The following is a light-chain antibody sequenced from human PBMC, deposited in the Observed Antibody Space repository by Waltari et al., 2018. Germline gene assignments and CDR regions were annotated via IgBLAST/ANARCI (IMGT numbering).Light chain of an antibody. J-gene: IGLJ2*01. CDR3: SSYAGSNNLV. CDR1: SSDVGAYAY. V-gene: IGLV2-8*01. CDR2: EVS. Sequence: QSALTQPPSASGSPGPSVTISCTGTSSDVGAYAYVSWYQHHPGKAPKLLISEVSKRPSGVPDRFSGSRSGNTASLTVSGLQAEDEADYYCSSYAGSNNLVFGGGTKLTVL.